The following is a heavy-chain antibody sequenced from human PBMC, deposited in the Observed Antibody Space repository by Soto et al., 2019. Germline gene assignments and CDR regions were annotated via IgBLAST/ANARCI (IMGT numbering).Heavy chain of an antibody. D-gene: IGHD3-10*01. J-gene: IGHJ3*02. V-gene: IGHV1-8*01. CDR3: ARVSGGSDAFDI. Sequence: ASVKVSCKASGYTFISYDINWVRQATGQGLEWMGWMNPNSGNTAYAQKFQGRVTMTRDTSISTAYMELSSLTSEDTAVYYCARVSGGSDAFDIWGQGTMVTVSS. CDR1: GYTFISYD. CDR2: MNPNSGNT.